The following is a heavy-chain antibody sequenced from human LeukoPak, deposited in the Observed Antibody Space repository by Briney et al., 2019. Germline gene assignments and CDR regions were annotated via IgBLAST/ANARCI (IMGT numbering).Heavy chain of an antibody. Sequence: SETLSLTCTVSGGSISSSTYYWGWIRQPPGKGLEWIGSIYYSGSTYYNPSLKSRVTISLDTSKNQFSLKLSSVTAADTAVYYCARVFGSGSRVGYYYYMDVWGKGTTVTVSS. D-gene: IGHD3-10*01. CDR3: ARVFGSGSRVGYYYYMDV. CDR1: GGSISSSTYY. J-gene: IGHJ6*03. V-gene: IGHV4-39*07. CDR2: IYYSGST.